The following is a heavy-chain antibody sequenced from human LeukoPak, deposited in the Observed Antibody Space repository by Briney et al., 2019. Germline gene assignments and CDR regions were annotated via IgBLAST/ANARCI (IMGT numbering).Heavy chain of an antibody. J-gene: IGHJ6*03. Sequence: PSETLSLTCTVSGDSVNNYYWSWIRHPPGKGLEVLGYIYYSANTGTTNYSPSLKSRVTISVDASSNQLSLKVNSVTAADTAVYYCARDSEVEIFGGARSYYYHSMDVWGKGTTVTVSS. CDR2: IYYSANTGTT. CDR3: ARDSEVEIFGGARSYYYHSMDV. V-gene: IGHV4-59*02. D-gene: IGHD3-3*01. CDR1: GDSVNNYY.